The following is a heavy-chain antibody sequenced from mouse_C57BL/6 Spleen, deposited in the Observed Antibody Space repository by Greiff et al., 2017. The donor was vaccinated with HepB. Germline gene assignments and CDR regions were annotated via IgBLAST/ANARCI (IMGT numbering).Heavy chain of an antibody. V-gene: IGHV1-50*01. CDR1: GYTFTSYW. CDR2: IDPSDSYT. Sequence: QVQLQQPGAELVKPGDSVKLSCKASGYTFTSYWMQWVKQRPGQGLEWIGEIDPSDSYTNYNQKFKGKATLTVDTSSSTAYMKLSSLTSEDSAVYYCARGEDGSYWYFDVWGTGTTVTVSS. J-gene: IGHJ1*03. D-gene: IGHD1-1*02. CDR3: ARGEDGSYWYFDV.